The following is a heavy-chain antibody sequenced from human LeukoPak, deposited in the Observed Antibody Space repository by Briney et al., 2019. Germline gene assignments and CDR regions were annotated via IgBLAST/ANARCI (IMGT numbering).Heavy chain of an antibody. D-gene: IGHD4-23*01. CDR2: ISFDGTNK. J-gene: IGHJ3*02. CDR3: ARDDGGNFNDAFDI. Sequence: PGGSLRLSCAASGFTFSSYGMHWVRQAPGKGLEWVAVISFDGTNKFYADSVKGRFTISRDNAQNSLYLQMNSLRAEDTAVYYCARDDGGNFNDAFDIWGQGTMVAVSS. V-gene: IGHV3-30*03. CDR1: GFTFSSYG.